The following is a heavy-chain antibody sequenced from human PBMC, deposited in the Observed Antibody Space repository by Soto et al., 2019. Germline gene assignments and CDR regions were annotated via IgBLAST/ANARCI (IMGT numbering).Heavy chain of an antibody. CDR2: IYYSGST. V-gene: IGHV4-59*12. D-gene: IGHD2-15*01. CDR1: GGSISSYY. J-gene: IGHJ3*02. Sequence: SETLSLTCTVSGGSISSYYWSWIRQPPGKGLEWIGYIYYSGSTNYNPSLKSRVTISVDTSKNQFSLKLSSVTAADTAVYYCARETRMTAFDMWGQGTMVTVSS. CDR3: ARETRMTAFDM.